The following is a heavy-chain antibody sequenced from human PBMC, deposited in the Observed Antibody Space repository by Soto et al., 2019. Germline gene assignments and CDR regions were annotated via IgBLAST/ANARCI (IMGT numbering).Heavy chain of an antibody. CDR3: ARAIVGPTTTGWLDP. V-gene: IGHV1-69*01. CDR2: IIPILGTA. J-gene: IGHJ5*02. D-gene: IGHD1-26*01. Sequence: VQLVQSGAEVQKPGSSVKVSCKASGGTFSRYAISWVRQAPGRGLEWMGGIIPILGTANYAQKFQGRVTITADESTSTAYMELSSLRFEDTAVYYCARAIVGPTTTGWLDPWGQGTLVTVSS. CDR1: GGTFSRYA.